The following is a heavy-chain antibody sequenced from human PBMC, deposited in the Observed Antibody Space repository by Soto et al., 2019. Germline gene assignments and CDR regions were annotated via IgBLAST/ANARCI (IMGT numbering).Heavy chain of an antibody. CDR3: ARGFITGTLFDY. Sequence: SXTLSLTCAVYGGSFSGYYWSCIRQPPVKGLEWIWEINHSGSTNYNPSLKSRVTISVDTSKNQFSLKLSSVTAADTAVYYCARGFITGTLFDYWGQGTLVTVSS. D-gene: IGHD1-20*01. CDR2: INHSGST. CDR1: GGSFSGYY. J-gene: IGHJ4*02. V-gene: IGHV4-34*01.